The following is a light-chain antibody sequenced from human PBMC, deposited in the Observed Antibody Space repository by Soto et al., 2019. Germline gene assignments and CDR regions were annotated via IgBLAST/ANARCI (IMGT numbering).Light chain of an antibody. J-gene: IGKJ1*01. V-gene: IGKV3-20*01. CDR2: GAS. CDR1: QSVSNNY. CDR3: QQNGSSGT. Sequence: EIVLTQSPVTLSLSLVERATLSCRASQSVSNNYSAWYQKKPDQAPRLLIDGASSRTTGIPGSFSSSGSATDFTLTISRLEPEDFAVYYCQQNGSSGTFGQGTKVEIK.